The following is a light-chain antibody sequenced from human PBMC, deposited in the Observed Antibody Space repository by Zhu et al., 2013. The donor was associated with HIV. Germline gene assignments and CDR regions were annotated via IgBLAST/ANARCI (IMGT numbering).Light chain of an antibody. V-gene: IGKV3-20*01. CDR2: RAP. J-gene: IGKJ2*01. CDR1: QSVSGRY. Sequence: EIVLTQSPGTLSLSPGERATLSCRASQSVSGRYLAWYQQKPGQAPRLLIHRAPNRATGIPDRFSGSGSGTDFTLTISRLEPEDFAVYYCQQYGDSPPYTFGQGTKLEIK. CDR3: QQYGDSPPYT.